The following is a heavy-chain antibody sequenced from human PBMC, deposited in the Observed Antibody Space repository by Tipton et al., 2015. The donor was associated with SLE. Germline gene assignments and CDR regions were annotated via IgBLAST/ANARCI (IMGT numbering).Heavy chain of an antibody. Sequence: TLSLTCTVSGGSISSYYWSWIRQPPGKGLEWIGYIYYSGSTNYNPSLKSRVTISVDTSKNQFSLKLSSVTAADTAVYYCARNSPYHSDAFDFWGRGTLVTVSS. V-gene: IGHV4-59*01. CDR2: IYYSGST. D-gene: IGHD2-2*01. J-gene: IGHJ3*01. CDR1: GGSISSYY. CDR3: ARNSPYHSDAFDF.